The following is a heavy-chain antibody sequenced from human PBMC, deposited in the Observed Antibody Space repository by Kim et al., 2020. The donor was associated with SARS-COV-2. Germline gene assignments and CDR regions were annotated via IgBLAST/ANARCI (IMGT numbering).Heavy chain of an antibody. CDR1: GGSISSYY. CDR2: IYYSGST. V-gene: IGHV4-59*01. Sequence: SETLSLTCTVSGGSISSYYWSWIRQPPGKGLEWIGYIYYSGSTNYNPSLKSRVTISVDTSKNQFSLKLSSVTAADTAVYYCARGESVVGWYLAGPYSSWFDPWGQGTLVTVSS. CDR3: ARGESVVGWYLAGPYSSWFDP. D-gene: IGHD6-19*01. J-gene: IGHJ5*02.